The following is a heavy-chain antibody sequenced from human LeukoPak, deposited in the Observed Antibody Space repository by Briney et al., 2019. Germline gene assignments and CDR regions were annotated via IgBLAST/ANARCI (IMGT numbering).Heavy chain of an antibody. CDR2: ISWNSGNI. CDR1: GFTFDDYA. Sequence: GGSLRLSCAGSGFTFDDYAMHWVRQTPGKGLEWVSGISWNSGNIACADFVGGRFTISRDNAKNSLSLQMNSLSDEDTAVYYCAKDAYGGATFFYYMDVWGKGTTVTVSS. CDR3: AKDAYGGATFFYYMDV. V-gene: IGHV3-9*01. D-gene: IGHD2/OR15-2a*01. J-gene: IGHJ6*03.